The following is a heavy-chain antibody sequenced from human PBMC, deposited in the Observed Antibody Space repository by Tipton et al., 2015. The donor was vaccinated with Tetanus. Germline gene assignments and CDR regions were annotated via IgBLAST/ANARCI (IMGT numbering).Heavy chain of an antibody. CDR1: GFTVSSNY. J-gene: IGHJ6*02. CDR3: ARGKGRSSSWKYYYYGMDV. Sequence: VQLVQSGGGLIQPGGSLRLSCAASGFTVSSNYMSWVRQAPGKGLEWVSVIYSGGSTYYADSVKGRFTISRDNSKNTLYLQMNSLRAEDTAVYYCARGKGRSSSWKYYYYGMDVWGQGTTVTVSS. D-gene: IGHD6-13*01. V-gene: IGHV3-53*01. CDR2: IYSGGST.